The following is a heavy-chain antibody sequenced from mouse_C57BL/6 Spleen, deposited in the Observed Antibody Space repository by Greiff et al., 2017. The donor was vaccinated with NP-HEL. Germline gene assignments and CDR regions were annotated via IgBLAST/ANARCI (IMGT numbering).Heavy chain of an antibody. J-gene: IGHJ3*01. CDR1: GYTFTDYY. V-gene: IGHV1-26*01. Sequence: EVQLQQSGPELVKPGASVKISCKASGYTFTDYYMNWVKQSHGKSLEWIGDINPNNGGTSYNQKFKGKATLTVDKSSSTAYMELRSLTSEDSAVYYCARERYGNYVAYWGQGTLVTVSA. CDR2: INPNNGGT. D-gene: IGHD2-1*01. CDR3: ARERYGNYVAY.